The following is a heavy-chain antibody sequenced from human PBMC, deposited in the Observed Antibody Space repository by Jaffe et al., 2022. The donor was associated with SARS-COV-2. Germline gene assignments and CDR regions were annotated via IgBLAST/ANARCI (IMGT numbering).Heavy chain of an antibody. D-gene: IGHD2-2*01. V-gene: IGHV1-8*01. Sequence: QVQLVQSGAEVKKPGASVKVSCKASGYTFTSYDINWVRQATGQGLEWMGWMNPNSGNTGYAQKFQGRVTMTRNTSISTAYMELSSLRSEDTAVYYCARGLRDVVVVPAATYYYYGMDVWGQGTTVTVSS. CDR1: GYTFTSYD. CDR2: MNPNSGNT. J-gene: IGHJ6*02. CDR3: ARGLRDVVVVPAATYYYYGMDV.